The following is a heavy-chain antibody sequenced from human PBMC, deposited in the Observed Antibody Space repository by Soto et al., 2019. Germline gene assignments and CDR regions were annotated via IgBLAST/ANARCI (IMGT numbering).Heavy chain of an antibody. J-gene: IGHJ3*02. CDR1: GGSISSGGYY. D-gene: IGHD2-2*01. V-gene: IGHV4-31*03. CDR2: IYYSGST. CDR3: ARDVVVPAAMPDDAFDI. Sequence: QVQLQESGPGLVKPSQTLSLTCTVSGGSISSGGYYWSWIRQHPGKGLEWIGYIYYSGSTYYNPSLKSRVTISVDTSKNQFSLKLSSVTAADTAVYYCARDVVVPAAMPDDAFDIWGQGTMVTVSS.